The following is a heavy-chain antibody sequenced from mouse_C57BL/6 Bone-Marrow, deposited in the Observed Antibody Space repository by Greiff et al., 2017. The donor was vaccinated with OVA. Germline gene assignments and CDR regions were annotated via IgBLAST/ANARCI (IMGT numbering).Heavy chain of an antibody. J-gene: IGHJ2*01. Sequence: EVQVVESGGGLVQPGGSMKLSCAASGFTFSDAWMDWVRQSPEKGLEWVAEIRNKANNHATYYDESVKGRYTITRDESKSSVYLQMNSLRAEDTGIYDCTVGNYLYFDYWGQGTTLTVSS. D-gene: IGHD2-1*01. CDR2: IRNKANNHAT. V-gene: IGHV6-6*01. CDR1: GFTFSDAW. CDR3: TVGNYLYFDY.